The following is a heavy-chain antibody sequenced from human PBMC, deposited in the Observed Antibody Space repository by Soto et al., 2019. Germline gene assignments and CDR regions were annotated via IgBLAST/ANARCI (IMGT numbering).Heavy chain of an antibody. D-gene: IGHD2-15*01. CDR3: ARDDRHCSGGSCYPSFAFDI. Sequence: ASVKVSCKASGYTFTSYAMHWVRQAPGQRLEWMGWINAGNGNTKYSQNFQGRVTITRDTSASTAYMELSSLRSEDTAVYYCARDDRHCSGGSCYPSFAFDIWGQGTMVTVSS. CDR2: INAGNGNT. V-gene: IGHV1-3*01. J-gene: IGHJ3*02. CDR1: GYTFTSYA.